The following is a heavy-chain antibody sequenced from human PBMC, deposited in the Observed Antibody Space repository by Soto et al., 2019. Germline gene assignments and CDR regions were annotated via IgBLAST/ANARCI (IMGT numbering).Heavy chain of an antibody. Sequence: ASVKVSCKTSGYIFTNYGITWVRQAPGQGLEWVGWISGHNDNTKYAQKVQGRVTLTTDTSTSTAYMELRNLISDDTAVYYCARCRGSSGYFWFDPWGQGTLVTV. J-gene: IGHJ5*02. CDR1: GYIFTNYG. CDR3: ARCRGSSGYFWFDP. V-gene: IGHV1-18*01. CDR2: ISGHNDNT. D-gene: IGHD5-12*01.